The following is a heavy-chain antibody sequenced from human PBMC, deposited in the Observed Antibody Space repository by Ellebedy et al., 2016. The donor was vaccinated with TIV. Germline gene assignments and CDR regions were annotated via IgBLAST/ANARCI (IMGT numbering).Heavy chain of an antibody. D-gene: IGHD3-22*01. J-gene: IGHJ3*01. V-gene: IGHV3-23*01. CDR1: GLTFSSHA. CDR3: AKSYDNSGYNRRGFDV. CDR2: ITESGGNT. Sequence: GESLKISCAASGLTFSSHAMSRVRQAPGKGLEWVSSITESGGNTYYADSVKGRFTISRDNSKNTLYLQMNSLRAEDTAVYYCAKSYDNSGYNRRGFDVWGQGTMVTVSS.